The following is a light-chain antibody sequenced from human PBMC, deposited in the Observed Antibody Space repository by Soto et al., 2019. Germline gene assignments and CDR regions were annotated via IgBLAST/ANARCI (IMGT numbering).Light chain of an antibody. CDR1: SSNIGSNY. Sequence: QTVVTQPPSASGTPGQRVTISCSGSSSNIGSNYVYWYQQLPGTAPKLLIYSSNQRPSGVPDRFSGSKSGTSASLAISGLRSEDEADYYCAAWDDSLNGYVFGTGTKVTVL. J-gene: IGLJ1*01. V-gene: IGLV1-47*02. CDR2: SSN. CDR3: AAWDDSLNGYV.